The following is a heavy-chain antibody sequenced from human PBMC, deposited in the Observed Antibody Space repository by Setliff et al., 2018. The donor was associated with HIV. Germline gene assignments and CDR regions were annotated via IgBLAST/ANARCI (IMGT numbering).Heavy chain of an antibody. D-gene: IGHD4-17*01. Sequence: GGSLRLSCAASGFTFSSYWMHWVRQAPGKGLVWVSRINTDGSSTSYADSVKGRFTISRDNSKSTVDLQMTSLTAEDTAVYYCVKDGDYRNGDYDAFDIWGQGTMVTVSS. CDR3: VKDGDYRNGDYDAFDI. CDR2: INTDGSST. J-gene: IGHJ3*02. V-gene: IGHV3-74*01. CDR1: GFTFSSYW.